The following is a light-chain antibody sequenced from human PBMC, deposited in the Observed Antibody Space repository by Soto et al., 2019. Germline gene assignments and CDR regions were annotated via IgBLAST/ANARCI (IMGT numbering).Light chain of an antibody. Sequence: DIQMTQSPSTLSASVGDRVTITCRASQNIETSLAWFQQRPGKAPKLLIYAASGLESGVPSTFSGSGSGTEFTLTISSLQPDDFATYCCQHYDTFSWTFGQGTRVEMK. J-gene: IGKJ1*01. CDR1: QNIETS. CDR2: AAS. V-gene: IGKV1-5*01. CDR3: QHYDTFSWT.